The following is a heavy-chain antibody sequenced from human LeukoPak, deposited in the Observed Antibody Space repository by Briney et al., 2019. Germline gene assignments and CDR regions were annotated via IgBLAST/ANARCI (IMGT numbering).Heavy chain of an antibody. CDR2: FYSSGST. CDR3: ARGRYGWLPFDY. Sequence: SETLSLTCNVSGDPLNDNLYYWGWIRQSPGKGLEWIGAFYSSGSTSSHSSLKSRVTISVDTSKNQFTLKLSSVTAADTAVYYCARGRYGWLPFDYWGQGTLVTVS. D-gene: IGHD3-16*01. V-gene: IGHV4-39*06. J-gene: IGHJ4*02. CDR1: GDPLNDNLYY.